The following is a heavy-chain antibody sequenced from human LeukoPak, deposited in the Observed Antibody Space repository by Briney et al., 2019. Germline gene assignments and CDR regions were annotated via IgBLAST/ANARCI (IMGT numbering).Heavy chain of an antibody. Sequence: GGSLRLSCAASGFTFSSYAMSWVRQASGKGLEWVSAISGSGGSTYYADSVKGRFTISRDNSKNTLYLQMNSLRAEDTAVYYCAKGSRLGDPLYCSGGSCYGLFDYWGQGTLVTVSS. CDR2: ISGSGGST. CDR3: AKGSRLGDPLYCSGGSCYGLFDY. D-gene: IGHD2-15*01. V-gene: IGHV3-23*01. J-gene: IGHJ4*02. CDR1: GFTFSSYA.